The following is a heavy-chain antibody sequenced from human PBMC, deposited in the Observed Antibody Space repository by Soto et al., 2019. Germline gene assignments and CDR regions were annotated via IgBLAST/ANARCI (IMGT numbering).Heavy chain of an antibody. D-gene: IGHD3-22*01. J-gene: IGHJ5*02. CDR2: IYYSGST. CDR1: GGSISSGGYY. Sequence: SETPSLTCTVSGGSISSGGYYWSWFHQHPGKGLEWIGYIYYSGSTYYNPSLKSRVTISVDTSKNQFSLKLSSVTAADTAVYYCARGAMIVVVHPLGNWFDPWGQGTLVTVSS. V-gene: IGHV4-31*03. CDR3: ARGAMIVVVHPLGNWFDP.